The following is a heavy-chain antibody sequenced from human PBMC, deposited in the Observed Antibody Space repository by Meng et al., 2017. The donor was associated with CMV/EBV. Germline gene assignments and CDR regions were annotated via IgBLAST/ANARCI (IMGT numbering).Heavy chain of an antibody. CDR3: ARRGYSSSWYNSDYFDY. V-gene: IGHV3-21*01. D-gene: IGHD6-13*01. CDR1: GFTFSSYS. Sequence: GGSLRLSCAASGFTFSSYSMNWVRQAPGKGLEWVSSIISSSSYIYYADSVKGRFTISRDNAKNSLYLQMNSLRAEDTAVYYCARRGYSSSWYNSDYFDYWGQGTLVTVSS. CDR2: IISSSSYI. J-gene: IGHJ4*02.